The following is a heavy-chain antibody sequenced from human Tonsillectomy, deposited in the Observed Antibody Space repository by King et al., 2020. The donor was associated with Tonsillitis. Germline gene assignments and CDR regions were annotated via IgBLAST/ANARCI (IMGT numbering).Heavy chain of an antibody. CDR3: ARDQGYYLGAFDI. CDR1: GYTFTNYG. Sequence: QLVQSGPEVQKPGASVKVSCKASGYTFTNYGINWVRQAPGQGLEWMGWISGYNGYTNYAQNLQGRVTMTTDTSTSTAYMEQRSLRSDDPAVYYCARDQGYYLGAFDIWGQGTMVTVSS. D-gene: IGHD3-10*01. J-gene: IGHJ3*02. CDR2: ISGYNGYT. V-gene: IGHV1-18*01.